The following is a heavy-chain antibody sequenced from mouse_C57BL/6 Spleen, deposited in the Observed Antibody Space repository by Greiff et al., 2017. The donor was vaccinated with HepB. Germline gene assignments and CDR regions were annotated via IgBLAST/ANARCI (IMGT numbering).Heavy chain of an antibody. CDR3: ASVALGY. V-gene: IGHV5-4*03. Sequence: EVKLVESGGGLVKPGGSLKLSCAASGFTFSSYAMSWVRQTPEKRLEWVATISDGGSYTYYPDNVKGRFTISRDNAKNNLYLQMSHLKSEDTAMYYCASVALGYWGQGTSVTVSS. CDR2: ISDGGSYT. CDR1: GFTFSSYA. J-gene: IGHJ4*01.